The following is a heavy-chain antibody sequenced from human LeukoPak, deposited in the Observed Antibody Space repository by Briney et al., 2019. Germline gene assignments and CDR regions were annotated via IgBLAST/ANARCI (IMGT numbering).Heavy chain of an antibody. CDR3: ARVNAVGRRGSSDY. CDR2: INPNSGGT. J-gene: IGHJ4*02. D-gene: IGHD1-26*01. Sequence: ASVKVSCKASGYTFTGYYMHWVRQAPGQGLEWMGWINPNSGGTNYAQKFQGRVTMTRDTSTSTVYMELSSLRSEDTAVYYCARVNAVGRRGSSDYWGQGTLVTVSS. CDR1: GYTFTGYY. V-gene: IGHV1-2*02.